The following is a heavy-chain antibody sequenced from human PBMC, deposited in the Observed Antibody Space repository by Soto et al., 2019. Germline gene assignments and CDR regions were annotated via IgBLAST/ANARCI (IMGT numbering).Heavy chain of an antibody. V-gene: IGHV3-74*01. CDR2: INSDGSST. D-gene: IGHD1-1*01. Sequence: GGSLRLSCAASGFTFSSYWMHWVRQAPGKGLVWVSRINSDGSSTSYADSVKGRFTISRDNAKNTLYLQMNSLRAEDTAVYYCAREHNAAYYYYGMDVWAKGPRSPSP. CDR3: AREHNAAYYYYGMDV. CDR1: GFTFSSYW. J-gene: IGHJ6*02.